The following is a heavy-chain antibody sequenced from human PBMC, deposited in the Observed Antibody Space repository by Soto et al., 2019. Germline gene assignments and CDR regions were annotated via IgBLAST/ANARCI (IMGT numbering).Heavy chain of an antibody. Sequence: GGSLRLSXEASGLVFSSFWMSWVRQAPGKGLEWVAYIKQDGSEKYYVDSVKGRFTISRDNPKSSLYLQMNNLRAEDTAVYYCARGHKGLEVWGQGTTVTVSS. V-gene: IGHV3-7*01. J-gene: IGHJ6*02. CDR2: IKQDGSEK. CDR3: ARGHKGLEV. CDR1: GLVFSSFW.